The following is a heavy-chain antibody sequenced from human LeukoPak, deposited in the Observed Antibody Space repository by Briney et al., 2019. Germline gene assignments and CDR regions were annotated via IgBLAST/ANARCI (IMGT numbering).Heavy chain of an antibody. CDR1: GYTFTSYD. J-gene: IGHJ4*02. D-gene: IGHD5-12*01. Sequence: ASVKVSCKASGYTFTSYDINWVRQATGHGLEWMGWMNPNSGNTGYAQKFEGRVTITRNTSISTAYMELSSLRSEDTAVYYCARENDGIVATGPFDYWGQGTLVTVSS. CDR2: MNPNSGNT. V-gene: IGHV1-8*03. CDR3: ARENDGIVATGPFDY.